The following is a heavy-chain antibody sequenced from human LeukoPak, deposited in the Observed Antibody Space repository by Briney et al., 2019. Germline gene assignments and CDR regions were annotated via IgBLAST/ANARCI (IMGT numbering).Heavy chain of an antibody. Sequence: GGSLRLSCAPSGFTFSSYAMHWVRQAPGKGLEWVAVISYDGSNKYYADSVKGRFTISRDNSKNTLYLQMNSLRAEDTAVYYCARGDSGSFDYWGQGTLVTVSS. CDR3: ARGDSGSFDY. J-gene: IGHJ4*02. CDR1: GFTFSSYA. V-gene: IGHV3-30*04. D-gene: IGHD5-12*01. CDR2: ISYDGSNK.